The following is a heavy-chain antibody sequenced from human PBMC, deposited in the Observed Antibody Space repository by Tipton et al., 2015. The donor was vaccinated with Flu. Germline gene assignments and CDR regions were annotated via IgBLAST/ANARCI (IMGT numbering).Heavy chain of an antibody. CDR2: MSYEGTKK. J-gene: IGHJ4*02. D-gene: IGHD3-16*01. V-gene: IGHV3-30*03. CDR3: ARDRWGSLDF. Sequence: SLRLSCAASGFSFSDYGMHWVRQTPGKGLEWVAVMSYEGTKKFYADPVKGRFTISRDYSKNTLYLQMDSLRGDDTAVYYCARDRWGSLDFWGQGTLVTVSS. CDR1: GFSFSDYG.